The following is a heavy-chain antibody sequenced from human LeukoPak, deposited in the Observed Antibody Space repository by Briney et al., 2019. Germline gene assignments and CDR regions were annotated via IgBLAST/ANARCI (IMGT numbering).Heavy chain of an antibody. V-gene: IGHV3-7*04. CDR1: GFXFSSYW. CDR2: IKQDGSDK. J-gene: IGHJ4*02. CDR3: AREGTGTFDY. D-gene: IGHD1-1*01. Sequence: PGGSLRLSCAASGFXFSSYWISWIRQAPGKGREWVANIKQDGSDKYYVDSVKGRFTISRDNAKNSLYLQMNSLRAEDTAVYYCAREGTGTFDYWGQGTLVTVSS.